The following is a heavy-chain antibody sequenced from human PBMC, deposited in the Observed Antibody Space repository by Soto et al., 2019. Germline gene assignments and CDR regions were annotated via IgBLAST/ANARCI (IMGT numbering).Heavy chain of an antibody. Sequence: ASVKVSCKASGYTFTSYGISWVRQAPGQGLEWMGWISAYNGNTNYAQKLQGRVTMTTDTSTSTAYMELRSLRSDDTAVYYCARDYGSASYHFPHFDYWGQGTLVTVS. CDR1: GYTFTSYG. CDR3: ARDYGSASYHFPHFDY. CDR2: ISAYNGNT. V-gene: IGHV1-18*01. D-gene: IGHD3-10*01. J-gene: IGHJ4*02.